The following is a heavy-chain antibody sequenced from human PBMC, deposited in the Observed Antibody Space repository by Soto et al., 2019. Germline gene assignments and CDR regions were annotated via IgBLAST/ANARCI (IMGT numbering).Heavy chain of an antibody. CDR3: ARARLRAVYAFDF. Sequence: PSETLSVRCTLSLVPITIGGYYWTWVRQHPGKGLEWIGYIYYNGNTYFSPSLKSRLTISIDTSKNQFPLKLSSVTAADAAMYYCARARLRAVYAFDFWGQGTLVTVSS. J-gene: IGHJ3*01. V-gene: IGHV4-31*03. CDR1: LVPITIGGYY. CDR2: IYYNGNT. D-gene: IGHD4-17*01.